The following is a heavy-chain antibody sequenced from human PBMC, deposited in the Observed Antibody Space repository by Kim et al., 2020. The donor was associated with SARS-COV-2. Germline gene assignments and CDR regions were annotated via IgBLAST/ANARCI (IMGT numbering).Heavy chain of an antibody. CDR2: ISWNSGSI. CDR1: GFTFDDYA. V-gene: IGHV3-9*01. D-gene: IGHD3-9*01. Sequence: GGSLRLSCAASGFTFDDYAMHWVRQAPGKGLEWVSGISWNSGSIGYADSVKGRFTISRDNAKNSLYLQMNSLRAEDTALYYCAKVGEVRYFAWSADFWG. J-gene: IGHJ5*01. CDR3: AKVGEVRYFAWSADF.